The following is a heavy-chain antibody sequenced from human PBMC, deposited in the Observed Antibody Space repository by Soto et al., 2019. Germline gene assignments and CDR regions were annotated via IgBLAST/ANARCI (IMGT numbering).Heavy chain of an antibody. D-gene: IGHD4-17*01. J-gene: IGHJ3*01. Sequence: EVQLLEPGGGLVQPGGSLRLSCAASGFTFSSFFMSWVRQAPGKGLDWVSGIGANGGGTYYEDSVKGGFIISRDNSKNTLYLQMNSLRAEDTAVYYCARDPNGDYLGAFDFWGQKTMVTVSS. V-gene: IGHV3-23*01. CDR3: ARDPNGDYLGAFDF. CDR1: GFTFSSFF. CDR2: IGANGGGT.